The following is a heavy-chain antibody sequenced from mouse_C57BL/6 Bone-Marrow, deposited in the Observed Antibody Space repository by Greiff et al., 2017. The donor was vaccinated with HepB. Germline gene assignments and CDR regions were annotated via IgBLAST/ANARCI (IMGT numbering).Heavy chain of an antibody. J-gene: IGHJ1*03. Sequence: DVKLVESGGGLVKPGGSLKLSCAASGFTFSSYAMSWVRQTPEKRLEWVATISDGGSYTYYPDNVKGRFTISKDNAKNNLYLQMSHLTSEDTAMYYCAREGGLLRYFDVWGTGTTVTVSS. CDR1: GFTFSSYA. CDR2: ISDGGSYT. V-gene: IGHV5-4*01. CDR3: AREGGLLRYFDV. D-gene: IGHD2-3*01.